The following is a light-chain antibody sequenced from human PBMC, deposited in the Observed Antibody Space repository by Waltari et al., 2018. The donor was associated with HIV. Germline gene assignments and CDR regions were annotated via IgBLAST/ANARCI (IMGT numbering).Light chain of an antibody. CDR1: SSDVGGYNY. Sequence: QSALPQPASVSGSPGQSITISCTGTSSDVGGYNYVSWYQHHPGKAPKLMIYEVSNRPSGVSNRFSGSKSGNTASLTISGLQAEDEADYYCSSYASSSTPYVFGTGTKVTVL. V-gene: IGLV2-14*01. CDR3: SSYASSSTPYV. CDR2: EVS. J-gene: IGLJ1*01.